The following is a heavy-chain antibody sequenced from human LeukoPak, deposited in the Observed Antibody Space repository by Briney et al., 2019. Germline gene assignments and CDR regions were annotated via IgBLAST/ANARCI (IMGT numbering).Heavy chain of an antibody. D-gene: IGHD5-18*01. CDR1: GVSIADYY. J-gene: IGHJ3*02. V-gene: IGHV4-59*01. CDR2: IYYSGST. Sequence: SETLSLTCTVSGVSIADYYWSWIRQPPGKGLEWIGYIYYSGSTNYNPSLKSRVTISVDTSKNQFSLKLSSVTAADTAVYYCAGGDRYSYAWFDIWGQGTMVTVSS. CDR3: AGGDRYSYAWFDI.